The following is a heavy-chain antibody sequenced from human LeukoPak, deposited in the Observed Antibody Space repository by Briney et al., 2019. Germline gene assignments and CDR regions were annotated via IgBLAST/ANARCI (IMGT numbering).Heavy chain of an antibody. J-gene: IGHJ4*02. V-gene: IGHV3-30*18. CDR3: AKDGIRYFDWAYFDY. Sequence: GGSLRLSCAASGFTFSSYGMHWVRQAPGKGLEWVAVISYDGSNKYYADSVKGRFTISRDNSKNTLYLQMNSLRAEDTAVYYCAKDGIRYFDWAYFDYWGQGTLVTVSS. CDR1: GFTFSSYG. CDR2: ISYDGSNK. D-gene: IGHD3-9*01.